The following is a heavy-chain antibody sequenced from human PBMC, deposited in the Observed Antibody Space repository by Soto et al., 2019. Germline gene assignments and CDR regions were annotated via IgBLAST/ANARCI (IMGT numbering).Heavy chain of an antibody. CDR1: GYTVTSYA. J-gene: IGHJ4*02. CDR3: ARGHGSGSLGYFAY. Sequence: ASVKVSCKASGYTVTSYAMHWVRQAPGQRLEWMGWINAGNGNTKYSQEFQGRVTITRDTSASTAYMELSSLRSEDTAVYYCARGHGSGSLGYFAYRGQGTLVTVSS. V-gene: IGHV1-3*01. CDR2: INAGNGNT. D-gene: IGHD3-10*01.